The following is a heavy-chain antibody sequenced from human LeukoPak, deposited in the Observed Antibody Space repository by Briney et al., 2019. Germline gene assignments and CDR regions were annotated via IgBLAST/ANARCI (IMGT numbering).Heavy chain of an antibody. V-gene: IGHV3-30-3*01. Sequence: PGGSLRLSCAAPGFTFSSYAMHWVRQAPGKGLEWVAVISYDGSNKYYADSVKGRFTISRDNSKNTLYLQMNSLRAEDTAVYYCARYGGNSGGIDYWGQGTLVTVSS. D-gene: IGHD4-23*01. CDR3: ARYGGNSGGIDY. J-gene: IGHJ4*02. CDR2: ISYDGSNK. CDR1: GFTFSSYA.